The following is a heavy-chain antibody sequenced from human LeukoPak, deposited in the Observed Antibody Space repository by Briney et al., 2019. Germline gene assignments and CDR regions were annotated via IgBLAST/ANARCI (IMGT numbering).Heavy chain of an antibody. V-gene: IGHV4-59*01. Sequence: SETLSLTCTVSGDSISSYYWSWIRQPPGKGLEWIGYIYYSGNTNYNPSLKSRVTISVDTSKNQFSLRLRSVTAADTAVYYCARVEEGYGSGRRENYYYYYMDVWGKGTTVTISS. CDR3: ARVEEGYGSGRRENYYYYYMDV. CDR1: GDSISSYY. D-gene: IGHD3-10*01. CDR2: IYYSGNT. J-gene: IGHJ6*03.